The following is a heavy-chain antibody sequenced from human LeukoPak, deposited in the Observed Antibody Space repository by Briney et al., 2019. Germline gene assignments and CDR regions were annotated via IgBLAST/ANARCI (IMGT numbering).Heavy chain of an antibody. D-gene: IGHD5-24*01. Sequence: KTSETLSLTCTVSGGSISSGDYYWSWIRQPPGKGLEWIGYIYYSGSTYYNPSLKSRVTISVDTSKNQFSLKLSSVTAADTAVYYCARAVRWLQFRREFGFDYWGQGTLVTVSS. CDR3: ARAVRWLQFRREFGFDY. J-gene: IGHJ4*02. CDR2: IYYSGST. V-gene: IGHV4-30-4*01. CDR1: GGSISSGDYY.